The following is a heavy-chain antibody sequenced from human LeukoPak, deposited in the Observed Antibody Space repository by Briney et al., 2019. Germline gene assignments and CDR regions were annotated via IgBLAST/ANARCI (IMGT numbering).Heavy chain of an antibody. CDR1: GGSFSGYY. J-gene: IGHJ6*02. D-gene: IGHD2-2*02. V-gene: IGHV4-34*01. CDR3: ARNPCSSTSCYTNYYYYGMDV. CDR2: INHSGST. Sequence: SETLSLTCAVYGGSFSGYYWSWIRQPPGKGLEWIGEINHSGSTNYNPSLKSRVTISVDTSKNQFSLKLSSVTAADTAVYYCARNPCSSTSCYTNYYYYGMDVWGQGTTVTVSS.